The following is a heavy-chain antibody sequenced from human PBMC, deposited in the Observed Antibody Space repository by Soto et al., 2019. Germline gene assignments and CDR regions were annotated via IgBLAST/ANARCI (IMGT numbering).Heavy chain of an antibody. Sequence: PGGSLRLSCAASGFTFSSFAMRWVRQAPGKGLEWVSAISGSGGSTYYADSVKGRFTISRDNSKNTLYLQMNSLRAEDTAVYYCAKVTYDFQYYYYYGMDVWGQGTTVTVSS. V-gene: IGHV3-23*01. CDR1: GFTFSSFA. CDR3: AKVTYDFQYYYYYGMDV. D-gene: IGHD3-3*01. CDR2: ISGSGGST. J-gene: IGHJ6*02.